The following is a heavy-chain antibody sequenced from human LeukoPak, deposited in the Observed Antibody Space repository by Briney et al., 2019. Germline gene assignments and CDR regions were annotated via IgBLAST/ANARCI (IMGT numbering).Heavy chain of an antibody. Sequence: NPGGSLRLSCAASGFTFSSYSMNWVRQAPGKGLEWVSSISSSSSYIYYVDSVKGRFTISRDNAKNSLYLQMNSLRAEDMALYYCAKGGTAMVTAVDYWGQGTLVTVSS. V-gene: IGHV3-21*04. CDR1: GFTFSSYS. J-gene: IGHJ4*02. D-gene: IGHD5-18*01. CDR3: AKGGTAMVTAVDY. CDR2: ISSSSSYI.